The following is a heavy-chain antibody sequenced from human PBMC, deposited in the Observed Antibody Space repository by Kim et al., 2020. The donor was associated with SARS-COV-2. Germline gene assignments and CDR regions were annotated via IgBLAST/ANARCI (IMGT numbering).Heavy chain of an antibody. V-gene: IGHV3-33*06. J-gene: IGHJ6*03. CDR3: AKGIAARTGEMDV. D-gene: IGHD6-6*01. CDR2: IWYDGSNT. Sequence: GGSLRLSCAASGFTFSSYGMHWVRQAPGKGLEWVAVIWYDGSNTYYADSVKGRFTLSRDNSKNTLYLQMNSLRAEDTAVYYCAKGIAARTGEMDVWGKGT. CDR1: GFTFSSYG.